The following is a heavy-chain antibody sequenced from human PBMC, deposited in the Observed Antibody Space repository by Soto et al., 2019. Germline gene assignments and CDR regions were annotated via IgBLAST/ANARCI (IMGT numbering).Heavy chain of an antibody. Sequence: GESLKISCKGSGYSFTSYWISWVRQMPGKGLEWMGRIDPSDSYTNYSPSFQGHVTISADKSLSTAYLQWSSLKASDTAMYYCARRVVVPAAIVGINVCGQGTTVT. CDR1: GYSFTSYW. J-gene: IGHJ6*02. D-gene: IGHD2-2*01. CDR3: ARRVVVPAAIVGINV. CDR2: IDPSDSYT. V-gene: IGHV5-10-1*01.